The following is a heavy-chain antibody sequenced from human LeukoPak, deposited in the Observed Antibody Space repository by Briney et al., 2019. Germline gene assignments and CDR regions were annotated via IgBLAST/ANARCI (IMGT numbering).Heavy chain of an antibody. V-gene: IGHV3-21*01. Sequence: KPGGSLRLSCAASGFTFSSYSMNWVRQAPGKGLEWVSSISSSSSYIYYADSVKGRFTISRDNAKNSLYLQMNSLRAEDTAVYYCARVETGTTLIGAADYWGQGTLVTVSS. CDR2: ISSSSSYI. D-gene: IGHD1-7*01. CDR1: GFTFSSYS. J-gene: IGHJ4*02. CDR3: ARVETGTTLIGAADY.